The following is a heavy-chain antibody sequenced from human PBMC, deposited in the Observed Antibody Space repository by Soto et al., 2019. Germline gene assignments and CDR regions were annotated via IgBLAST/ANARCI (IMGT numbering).Heavy chain of an antibody. D-gene: IGHD3-22*01. V-gene: IGHV3-30-3*01. CDR3: ARESYDSSGYSYDAFDI. J-gene: IGHJ3*02. CDR2: ISYDGSNK. Sequence: SLRLSCAASGFTFSSYAMHWVRQAPGTGLKWVAVISYDGSNKYYADSVKGRFTISRDNSKNTLYLQMNSLRAEDTAVYYCARESYDSSGYSYDAFDIWGQGTMVTVSS. CDR1: GFTFSSYA.